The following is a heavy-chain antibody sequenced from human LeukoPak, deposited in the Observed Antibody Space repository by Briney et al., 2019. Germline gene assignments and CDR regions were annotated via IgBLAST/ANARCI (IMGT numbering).Heavy chain of an antibody. D-gene: IGHD3-10*01. J-gene: IGHJ6*03. CDR1: GYTFTSYD. CDR2: MNTNRGNT. V-gene: IGHV1-8*01. CDR3: ARGAPLYNYCSGSYRYYYYYIDV. Sequence: GASVTVSCKASGYTFTSYDMNWVRQADGQGREWMGWMNTNRGNTGYAPKFQGRVTITRNTSISTAYIELSSLRSEHTAVYYCARGAPLYNYCSGSYRYYYYYIDVWGKGTTVTVSS.